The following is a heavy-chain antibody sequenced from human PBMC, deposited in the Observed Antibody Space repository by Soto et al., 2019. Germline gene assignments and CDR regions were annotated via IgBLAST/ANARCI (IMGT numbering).Heavy chain of an antibody. CDR2: IYYSGST. Sequence: QVQLQESGPGLVKPSQTLSLTCTVSGGSISSGGYYWSWIRQHPGKGLEWIGYIYYSGSTYYNPSLKSRVTISVDTSKNQFSLKLSSVTAADTAVYYCALVRGPIGPSYYGMDVWGQGTTVTVSS. D-gene: IGHD3-10*01. J-gene: IGHJ6*02. V-gene: IGHV4-31*03. CDR3: ALVRGPIGPSYYGMDV. CDR1: GGSISSGGYY.